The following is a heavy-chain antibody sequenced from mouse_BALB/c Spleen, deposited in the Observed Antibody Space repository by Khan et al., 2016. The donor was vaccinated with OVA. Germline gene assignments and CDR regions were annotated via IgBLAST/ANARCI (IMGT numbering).Heavy chain of an antibody. CDR1: RFTFSDYY. Sequence: EVELVESGGGLVKPGGSLKLSCAASRFTFSDYYMYWVRQTPEKRLEWVATISDGGTYTYYPDSVKGRFTISRDDVKDNLYLQMSSLKSEDAAIYYCARGYYGDPFAGWGQGTLVTGSA. CDR3: ARGYYGDPFAG. D-gene: IGHD2-13*01. V-gene: IGHV5-4*02. J-gene: IGHJ3*01. CDR2: ISDGGTYT.